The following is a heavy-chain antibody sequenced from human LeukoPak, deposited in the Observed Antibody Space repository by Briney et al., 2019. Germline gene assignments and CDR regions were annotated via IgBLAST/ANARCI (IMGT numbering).Heavy chain of an antibody. Sequence: PGGSPRLSCAASGFTFSSYGMHWVRQAPGKGLEWVAFIRYDGSNKYYADSVKGRFTISRDNSKNTLYLQMNSLRAEDTAVYYCAKGVEYSSSSGGLTIDYWGQGTLVTVSS. CDR3: AKGVEYSSSSGGLTIDY. J-gene: IGHJ4*02. CDR1: GFTFSSYG. CDR2: IRYDGSNK. V-gene: IGHV3-30*02. D-gene: IGHD6-6*01.